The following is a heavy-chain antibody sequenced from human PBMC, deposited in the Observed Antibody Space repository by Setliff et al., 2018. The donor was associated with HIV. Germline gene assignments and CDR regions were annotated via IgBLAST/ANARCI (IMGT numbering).Heavy chain of an antibody. CDR3: ARGLQAWGSAGPNWFDP. J-gene: IGHJ5*02. CDR2: INHSGST. CDR1: GGSISSGGYY. V-gene: IGHV4-39*07. D-gene: IGHD7-27*01. Sequence: SETLSLTCTVSGGSISSGGYYWSWIRQPPGKGLEWIGEINHSGSTNYNPSLKSRVTISVDTSKNQFSLKLRSVTAADTAVYYCARGLQAWGSAGPNWFDPWGQGTLVTVSS.